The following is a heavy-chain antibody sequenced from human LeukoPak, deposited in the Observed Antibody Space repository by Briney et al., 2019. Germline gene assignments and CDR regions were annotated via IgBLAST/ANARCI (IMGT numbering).Heavy chain of an antibody. V-gene: IGHV1-69*06. D-gene: IGHD2-2*01. CDR2: IIPIFGTA. J-gene: IGHJ5*02. CDR3: ARGRQFIVVVPAAMGGGWFDP. CDR1: GGTFSSYA. Sequence: SVKVSCKASGGTFSSYAISWVRQAPGQGLEWMGGIIPIFGTANYAQKFQGRVTITADKSTSTAYMELSSLRSEDTAVYYCARGRQFIVVVPAAMGGGWFDPWGQGTLVTVPS.